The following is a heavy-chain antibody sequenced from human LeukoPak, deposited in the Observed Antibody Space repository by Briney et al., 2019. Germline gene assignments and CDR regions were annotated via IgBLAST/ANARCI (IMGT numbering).Heavy chain of an antibody. Sequence: PSETLSLTCTVSGYSISSGYYWAWIRQSQEKGLEWIATKHHSGTTYYNPSLKSRVTISVDTSKNQFSLKLSSVTAADTAVYYCARDFMGYDYYDSSGYYKHWGQGTLVTVSS. J-gene: IGHJ4*02. CDR3: ARDFMGYDYYDSSGYYKH. D-gene: IGHD3-22*01. CDR2: KHHSGTT. V-gene: IGHV4-38-2*02. CDR1: GYSISSGYY.